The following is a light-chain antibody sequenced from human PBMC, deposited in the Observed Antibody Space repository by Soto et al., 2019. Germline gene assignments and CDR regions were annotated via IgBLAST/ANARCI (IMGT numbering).Light chain of an antibody. CDR3: ATWDDRLNGLV. Sequence: QSVLTQPPSVSEAPRQRVTISCSGISSNIGNNVVSWYQQLPGKAPKLLIYYDDLLPSGVSDRFSGSRSGTSASLAISGLQSDDEAEYYCATWDDRLNGLVFGGGTKLTVL. CDR1: SSNIGNNV. J-gene: IGLJ2*01. V-gene: IGLV1-36*01. CDR2: YDD.